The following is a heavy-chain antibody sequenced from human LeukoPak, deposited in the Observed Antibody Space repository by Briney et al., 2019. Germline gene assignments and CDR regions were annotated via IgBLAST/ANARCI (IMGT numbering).Heavy chain of an antibody. D-gene: IGHD3-10*01. CDR2: IYYSGST. CDR1: GGSFSGYY. J-gene: IGHJ4*02. Sequence: SETLSLTCAVYGGSFSGYYWSWIRQPPGKGLEWIGYIYYSGSTDYNPSLKSRVTISVDTSKNQFSLKLSSVTAADTAVYYCARGDYYGSSDYWGQGTLVTVSS. CDR3: ARGDYYGSSDY. V-gene: IGHV4-59*01.